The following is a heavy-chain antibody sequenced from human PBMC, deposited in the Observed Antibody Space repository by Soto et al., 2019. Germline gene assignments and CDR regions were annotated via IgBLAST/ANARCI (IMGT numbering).Heavy chain of an antibody. CDR2: ISGSGGST. J-gene: IGHJ5*02. CDR1: GFTFSSYA. V-gene: IGHV3-23*01. Sequence: PGGSLRLSCAASGFTFSSYAMSWVRQAPGKGLEWVSAISGSGGSTYYADSVKGRFTISRDNSKNTLYLQMNSLRAEDTAVYYCACARSGREWFDPWGQGTLVTVSS. CDR3: ACARSGREWFDP.